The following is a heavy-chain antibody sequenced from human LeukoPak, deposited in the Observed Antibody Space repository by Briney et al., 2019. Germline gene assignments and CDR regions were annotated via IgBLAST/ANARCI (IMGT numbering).Heavy chain of an antibody. V-gene: IGHV3-7*01. CDR2: IKQDGSEK. CDR3: AKDQVAAAGRRNWFDP. Sequence: PGGSLRLSCAASGFTFSSYWMSWVRQAPGKGLEWVANIKQDGSEKYYVDSVKGRFTISRDNAKNSLYLQMNSLRAEDTAVYYCAKDQVAAAGRRNWFDPWGQGTLVTVSS. J-gene: IGHJ5*02. CDR1: GFTFSSYW. D-gene: IGHD6-13*01.